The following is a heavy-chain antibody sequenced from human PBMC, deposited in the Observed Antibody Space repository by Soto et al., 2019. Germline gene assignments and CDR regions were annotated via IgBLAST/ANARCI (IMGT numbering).Heavy chain of an antibody. Sequence: ASVKVSCKASGYTLTSYYMHWVRQAPGQGLEWMGIINPSGGSTSYAQKFQGRVTMTRDTSTSTVYMELSSLRSEDTAVYYCTRDASRDSSARGWFDPWGPGTLVTVSS. J-gene: IGHJ5*02. D-gene: IGHD6-13*01. CDR2: INPSGGST. CDR3: TRDASRDSSARGWFDP. CDR1: GYTLTSYY. V-gene: IGHV1-46*01.